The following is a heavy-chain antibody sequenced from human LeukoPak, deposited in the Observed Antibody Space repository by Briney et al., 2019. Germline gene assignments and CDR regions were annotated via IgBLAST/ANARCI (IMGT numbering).Heavy chain of an antibody. CDR3: ARHLPQRVVVTDAFDI. D-gene: IGHD2-15*01. V-gene: IGHV4-59*08. J-gene: IGHJ3*02. CDR2: IYYSGST. Sequence: PSETLSLTCTVSGGSISSYYWSWIRQPPGKGLEWIGYIYYSGSTNYNPSLKSRVTISVDTSKNQFSLKLSSVTAADAAVYYCARHLPQRVVVTDAFDIWGQGTMVTVSS. CDR1: GGSISSYY.